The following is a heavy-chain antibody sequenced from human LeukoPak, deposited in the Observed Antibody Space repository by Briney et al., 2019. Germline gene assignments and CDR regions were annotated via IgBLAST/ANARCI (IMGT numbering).Heavy chain of an antibody. V-gene: IGHV3-33*01. J-gene: IGHJ4*02. Sequence: GGSLRLSCAASGFTFSSYGMHWVRQAPGKGLEWVAVIWYGGSNKYYADPGKGRFTNSRDNSKNTLYLQMNSLRAEDTAVYYCARGVKMATIDYWGQGTLVTVSS. CDR2: IWYGGSNK. D-gene: IGHD5-24*01. CDR3: ARGVKMATIDY. CDR1: GFTFSSYG.